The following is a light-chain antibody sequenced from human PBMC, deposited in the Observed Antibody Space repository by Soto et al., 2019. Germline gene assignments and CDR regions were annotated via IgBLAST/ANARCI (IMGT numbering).Light chain of an antibody. CDR1: SGHSSYI. CDR2: LEGSGSY. CDR3: ETWDSNTLWV. V-gene: IGLV4-60*02. Sequence: QLVLTQSSSASASLGSSVKLTCTLSSGHSSYIIAWHQQQPGKAPRYLMKLEGSGSYNKGSGVPDRFSGSSSGADRYLTISTLQFEDEADYYCETWDSNTLWVFGGGTKVTVL. J-gene: IGLJ3*02.